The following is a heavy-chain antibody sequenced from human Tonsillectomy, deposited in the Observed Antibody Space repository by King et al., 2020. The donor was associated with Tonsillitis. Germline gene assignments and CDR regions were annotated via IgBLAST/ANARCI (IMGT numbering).Heavy chain of an antibody. J-gene: IGHJ4*02. CDR2: IIPILDIA. CDR3: ARDKRYSSGWYSNS. CDR1: GGTFSTYG. D-gene: IGHD6-19*01. V-gene: IGHV1-69*09. Sequence: QLVQSGAEVKKPGFSVKVSCKASGGTFSTYGISWVRQAPGQGLEWMGRIIPILDIANYAQKFQGRVTITADKSTTTAYMELSSLRSEDTAVYYCARDKRYSSGWYSNSWGQGTLVTVSS.